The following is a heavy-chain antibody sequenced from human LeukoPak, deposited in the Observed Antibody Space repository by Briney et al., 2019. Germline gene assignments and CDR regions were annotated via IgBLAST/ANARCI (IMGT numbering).Heavy chain of an antibody. Sequence: GGSLRLSCAASGFTFSNAWMSWVRQAPGKGLEWVGRIKSKGDGGTTDYAAPVKGRFTISRDDSKSTLYLQMNSLKTEDTAVYYCTTIAAAGHFDFRGQGTLVTVSS. CDR3: TTIAAAGHFDF. J-gene: IGHJ4*02. V-gene: IGHV3-15*01. D-gene: IGHD6-13*01. CDR2: IKSKGDGGTT. CDR1: GFTFSNAW.